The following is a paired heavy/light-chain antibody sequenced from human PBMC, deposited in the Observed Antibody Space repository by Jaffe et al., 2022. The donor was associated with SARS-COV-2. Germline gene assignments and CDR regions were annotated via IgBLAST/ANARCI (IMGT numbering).Heavy chain of an antibody. Sequence: QVQLVQSGAEVKKPGASVKVSCKASGYTFSNYAINWVRQAPGQGLEWVGWISVYDGDTNYDQKVQGRVTMTTDTSTSTAYMELRSLRSDDTAVYYCARQKVIRTGQWLELYIFDFWGQGTMVTVSS. V-gene: IGHV1-18*01. CDR2: ISVYDGDT. J-gene: IGHJ3*01. D-gene: IGHD6-19*01. CDR1: GYTFSNYA. CDR3: ARQKVIRTGQWLELYIFDF.
Light chain of an antibody. V-gene: IGLV3-19*01. CDR3: TFRDSNRKHVI. J-gene: IGLJ2*01. CDR2: GKN. Sequence: SSELTQDPAVSVPLGQTVRITCQGDGLRSHSASWYQQKPGQAPALVIYGKNNRPSGIPDRFSGSSSGNTTSLTITGAQAEDEADYYCTFRDSNRKHVIFGGGTELTVL. CDR1: GLRSHS.